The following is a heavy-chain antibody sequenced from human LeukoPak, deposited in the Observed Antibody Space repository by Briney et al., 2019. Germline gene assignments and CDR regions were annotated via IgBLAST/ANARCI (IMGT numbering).Heavy chain of an antibody. Sequence: GGTLRLSCAASGFTFSIYGMSWVRQAPGKGLEWVSAISGSGGSTYYADSVRGRFTISRDNSKNTLYLQMNSLRAEDTAVYYCAKSFSDAFDIWGQGTMVTVSS. CDR2: ISGSGGST. CDR1: GFTFSIYG. CDR3: AKSFSDAFDI. J-gene: IGHJ3*02. V-gene: IGHV3-23*01.